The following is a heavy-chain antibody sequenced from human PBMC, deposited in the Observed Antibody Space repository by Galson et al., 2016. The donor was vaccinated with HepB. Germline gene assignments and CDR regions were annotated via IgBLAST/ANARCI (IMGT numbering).Heavy chain of an antibody. Sequence: SLRLSCAASGFTFRDYWMSWVRQAPGKGLEWVANIKLDGSEAYYVDSVEGRFTISRDNAKNSVYLQMNSLRADDTAGYYCARDNVPRGYDFWSGYYPDDDYYGRDVWGQGTTVTVSS. V-gene: IGHV3-7*03. CDR2: IKLDGSEA. CDR3: ARDNVPRGYDFWSGYYPDDDYYGRDV. CDR1: GFTFRDYW. D-gene: IGHD3-3*01. J-gene: IGHJ6*02.